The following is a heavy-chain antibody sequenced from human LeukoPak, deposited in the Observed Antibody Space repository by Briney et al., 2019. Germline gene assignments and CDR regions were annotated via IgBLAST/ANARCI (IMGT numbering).Heavy chain of an antibody. J-gene: IGHJ4*02. CDR1: GFIFNTNA. CDR3: TKFDY. Sequence: GGSLRLPCAASGFIFNTNAMTWVRQAPGKGLEWVSTVTGSDGSTFYANSVKGRFTISRDNSKNTVFLHMTSLRAEDTAVYYCTKFDYWGQGVLVTVSS. V-gene: IGHV3-23*01. CDR2: VTGSDGST.